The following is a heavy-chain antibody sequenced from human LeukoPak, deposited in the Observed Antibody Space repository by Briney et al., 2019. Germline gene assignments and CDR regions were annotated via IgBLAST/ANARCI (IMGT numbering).Heavy chain of an antibody. CDR1: GFTFSSYG. Sequence: GGTLRLSCAASGFTFSSYGMNWVRQAPGKGLEWVSGISPSGEITYYTDSVKGRFTISRDNSKHTVSLQMNSLRGEDTAVYYCAKDDAWGRYKDWGQGTLVTVSS. CDR3: AKDDAWGRYKD. D-gene: IGHD3-16*01. V-gene: IGHV3-23*01. CDR2: ISPSGEIT. J-gene: IGHJ1*01.